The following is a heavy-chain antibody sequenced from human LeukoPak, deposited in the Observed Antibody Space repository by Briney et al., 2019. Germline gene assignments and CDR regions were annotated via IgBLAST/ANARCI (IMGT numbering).Heavy chain of an antibody. J-gene: IGHJ5*02. CDR2: TYYSGST. D-gene: IGHD5-18*01. Sequence: SETLSLTCTVFGGSISSYYWSWIRQPPGKGLEWIGSTYYSGSTYYNPSLKSRVTISVDTSKNQFSLKLSSVTAADTAVYYCARHLDTAMVKYNWFDPWGQGTLVTVSS. V-gene: IGHV4-59*05. CDR3: ARHLDTAMVKYNWFDP. CDR1: GGSISSYY.